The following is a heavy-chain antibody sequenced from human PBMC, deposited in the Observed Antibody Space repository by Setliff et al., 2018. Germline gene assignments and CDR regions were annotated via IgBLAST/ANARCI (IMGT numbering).Heavy chain of an antibody. Sequence: KVSCKASGYTFTNYGFTWVRQAPGQGLEWMGVIYPGDSDTRYSPSFRGQVTISADKSISTAYLQWSSLKASDTAMYYCARDSNYEGAYDYWGQGTLVTVSS. CDR1: GYTFTNYG. CDR2: IYPGDSDT. D-gene: IGHD4-4*01. J-gene: IGHJ4*02. CDR3: ARDSNYEGAYDY. V-gene: IGHV5-51*01.